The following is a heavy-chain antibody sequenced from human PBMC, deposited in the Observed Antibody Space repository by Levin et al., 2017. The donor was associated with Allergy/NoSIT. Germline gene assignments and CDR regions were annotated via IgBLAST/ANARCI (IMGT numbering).Heavy chain of an antibody. V-gene: IGHV3-23*01. CDR3: GKRRPTGRATGHFDD. D-gene: IGHD5-12*01. Sequence: PGGSLRLSCTASGFTFNNYVMTWVRQTPGKGLEWVASISATGGSTYYSDSVIGRFTISRDNSRNTLYLQINTLTAGATALSFCGKRRPTGRATGHFDDWGQGTLVTVAS. CDR2: ISATGGST. CDR1: GFTFNNYV. J-gene: IGHJ4*02.